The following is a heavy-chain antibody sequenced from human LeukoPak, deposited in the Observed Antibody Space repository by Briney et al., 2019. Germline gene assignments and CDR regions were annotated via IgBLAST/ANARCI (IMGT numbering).Heavy chain of an antibody. CDR2: MNPDTGNT. D-gene: IGHD3-22*01. Sequence: ASVKVSCKASGYTFSAYDINWVRQGAGQGLEWIGWMNPDTGNTGCAQKFQGRVTMTRDTSKSTAYMELNSLRSENTAVYYCARLSDTPAYYYSSGYYHIRYWGQGTLLTVSS. V-gene: IGHV1-8*01. CDR3: ARLSDTPAYYYSSGYYHIRY. J-gene: IGHJ4*02. CDR1: GYTFSAYD.